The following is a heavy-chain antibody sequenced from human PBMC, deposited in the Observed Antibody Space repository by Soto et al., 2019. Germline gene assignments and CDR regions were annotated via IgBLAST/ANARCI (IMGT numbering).Heavy chain of an antibody. V-gene: IGHV4-39*01. CDR2: IYYSGST. CDR3: ASSGWWYFDY. Sequence: SETLSLXCTVSGCSISSSSYYWGWIRQPPGKGLEWIGSIYYSGSTYYNPSLKSRVTISVDTSKNQFSLKLSSVTAADTAVYYCASSGWWYFDYWGQGTLVTVSS. D-gene: IGHD6-19*01. J-gene: IGHJ4*02. CDR1: GCSISSSSYY.